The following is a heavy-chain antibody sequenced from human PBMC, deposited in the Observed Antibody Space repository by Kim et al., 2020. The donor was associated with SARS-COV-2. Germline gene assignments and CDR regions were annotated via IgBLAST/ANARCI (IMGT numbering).Heavy chain of an antibody. D-gene: IGHD3-3*01. CDR3: AKEGAGNQIDFWSAPMAGYYYYGMDV. CDR2: ISGSGGST. V-gene: IGHV3-23*01. CDR1: GFTFSSYA. Sequence: GGSLRLSCAASGFTFSSYAMSWVRQAPGKGLEWVSAISGSGGSTYYADSVKGRFTISRDNSKNTLYLQMNSLRAEDTAVYYCAKEGAGNQIDFWSAPMAGYYYYGMDVRGQGTTVTVSS. J-gene: IGHJ6*02.